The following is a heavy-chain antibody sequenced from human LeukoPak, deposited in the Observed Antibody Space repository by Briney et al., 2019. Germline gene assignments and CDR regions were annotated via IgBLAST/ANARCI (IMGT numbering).Heavy chain of an antibody. CDR3: ARDSSSSGRELNFDY. V-gene: IGHV4-34*01. Sequence: PSETLSLTCAVYGGSFSGYYWSWIRQPPGKGLDWIGEINHSGSTNYNPSLKSRVTISVDTSKNQFSLKLSSVTAADTAVYYCARDSSSSGRELNFDYWGQGTLVTVSS. CDR1: GGSFSGYY. CDR2: INHSGST. D-gene: IGHD6-6*01. J-gene: IGHJ4*02.